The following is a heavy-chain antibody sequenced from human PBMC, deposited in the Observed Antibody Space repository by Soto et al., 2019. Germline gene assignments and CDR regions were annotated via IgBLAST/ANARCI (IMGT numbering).Heavy chain of an antibody. D-gene: IGHD3-9*01. Sequence: SETLSLTCTVSGGSISSFYWIWIRQPPGKGLEWIGYIYYSGSTNYNPSLKSRVTISVDTSKNQFSLKLSSVTAADTAVYYCAGTDILTGTDAFDIWGQGTMVTVSS. J-gene: IGHJ3*02. CDR3: AGTDILTGTDAFDI. V-gene: IGHV4-59*01. CDR2: IYYSGST. CDR1: GGSISSFY.